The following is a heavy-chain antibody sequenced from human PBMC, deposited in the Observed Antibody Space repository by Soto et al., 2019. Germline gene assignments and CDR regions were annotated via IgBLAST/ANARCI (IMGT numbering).Heavy chain of an antibody. D-gene: IGHD3-3*01. CDR1: GGTFSSYT. J-gene: IGHJ6*02. Sequence: SVKVSCKASGGTFSSYTISWVRQAPGQGLEWMGRIIPILGIANYAQKFQGRVTVTADKSTSTAYMEVSSLRFEDTAVYYCARDYQTYDFWSGYYSGYYGMDVWGQGTTVTVSS. CDR2: IIPILGIA. CDR3: ARDYQTYDFWSGYYSGYYGMDV. V-gene: IGHV1-69*04.